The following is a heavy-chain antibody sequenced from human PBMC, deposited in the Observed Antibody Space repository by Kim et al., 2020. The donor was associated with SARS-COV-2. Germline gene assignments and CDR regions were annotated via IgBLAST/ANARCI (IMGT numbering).Heavy chain of an antibody. J-gene: IGHJ3*02. CDR1: GFTFSSYA. CDR2: ISGSGGST. Sequence: GGSLRLSCAASGFTFSSYAMSWVRQAPGKGLEWVPAISGSGGSTYYADSVKGRFTISRDNSKNTLYLQMNSLRAEDTAVYYCRVLTGPGDAFDIWGQGTMVTVSS. CDR3: RVLTGPGDAFDI. D-gene: IGHD3-9*01. V-gene: IGHV3-23*01.